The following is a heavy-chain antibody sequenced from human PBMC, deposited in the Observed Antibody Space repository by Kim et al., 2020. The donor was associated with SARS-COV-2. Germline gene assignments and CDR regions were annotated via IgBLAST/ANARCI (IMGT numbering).Heavy chain of an antibody. J-gene: IGHJ4*02. V-gene: IGHV3-7*01. D-gene: IGHD3-22*01. CDR2: IKQDGSER. CDR1: GFFFNTFW. Sequence: GGSLRLSCAASGFFFNTFWMGWVRQAPGKGLEWVANIKQDGSERYYVDSVKGRFTVSRDNAKNSLYLQVNSLRAEDTAVYYCARHGYYYFDHWGRGTLVT. CDR3: ARHGYYYFDH.